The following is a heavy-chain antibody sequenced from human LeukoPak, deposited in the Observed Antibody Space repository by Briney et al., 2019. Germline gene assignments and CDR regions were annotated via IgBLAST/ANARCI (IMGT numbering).Heavy chain of an antibody. V-gene: IGHV3-7*03. D-gene: IGHD6-13*01. CDR1: GFTFSSYW. Sequence: PGGSLRLSCAASGFTFSSYWMSWVRQAPGEGLEWVAKINQDGTEKAYVDSVRGRFTISRDNAKNSLFLQMNSLRAEDTAVYYCARGPLIAAAGTWWGQGTLVTASS. J-gene: IGHJ4*02. CDR3: ARGPLIAAAGTW. CDR2: INQDGTEK.